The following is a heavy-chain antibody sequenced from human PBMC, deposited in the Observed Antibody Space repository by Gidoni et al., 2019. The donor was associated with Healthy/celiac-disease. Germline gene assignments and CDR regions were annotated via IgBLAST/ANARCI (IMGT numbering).Heavy chain of an antibody. CDR3: AHRRASGIAAAWDFDY. V-gene: IGHV2-5*01. CDR2: IYWNDDN. D-gene: IGHD6-13*01. J-gene: IGHJ4*02. CDR1: GFSLSPSGVG. Sequence: QITLKESGPTLVKPTQTLTLTCTFSGFSLSPSGVGLGCILQPPAKALEWLELIYWNDDNRDIPSLKSRLTITKDTSKNQVVLTMTNMDPVDTATYYCAHRRASGIAAAWDFDYWGQGTLVTVSS.